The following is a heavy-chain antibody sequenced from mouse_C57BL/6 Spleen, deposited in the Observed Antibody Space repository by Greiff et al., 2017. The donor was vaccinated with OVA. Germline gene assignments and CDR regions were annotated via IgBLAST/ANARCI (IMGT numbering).Heavy chain of an antibody. D-gene: IGHD4-1*01. Sequence: ELGGEVVRGGTSVKVLCKAFGYAFTNYLIGWVKQRPGPGLEWIGVINPGSGGTNYNEKFKGKATLTADKSSSTAYMQLSSLTSEDSAVYFCARGLGKDDWGQGTTLTVSS. CDR1: GYAFTNYL. CDR2: INPGSGGT. J-gene: IGHJ2*01. V-gene: IGHV1-54*01. CDR3: ARGLGKDD.